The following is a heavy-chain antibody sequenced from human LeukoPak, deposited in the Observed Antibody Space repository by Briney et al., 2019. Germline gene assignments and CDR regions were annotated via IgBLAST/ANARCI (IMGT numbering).Heavy chain of an antibody. D-gene: IGHD6-6*01. CDR3: ARCSGVFGSSGY. CDR1: GFTFSNYG. Sequence: GGSLRLSCEASGFTFSNYGMSWVRQAPGKGLEWVSTISSGTGSYIYYADSVRGRFTISRDNAKNSLYLQMNSLRAEDTAVYYCARCSGVFGSSGYWGQGTLVTVSS. J-gene: IGHJ4*02. V-gene: IGHV3-21*01. CDR2: ISSGTGSYI.